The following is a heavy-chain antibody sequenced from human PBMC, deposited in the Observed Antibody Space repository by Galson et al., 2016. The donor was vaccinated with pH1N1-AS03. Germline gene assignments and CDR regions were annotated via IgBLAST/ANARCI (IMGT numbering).Heavy chain of an antibody. J-gene: IGHJ4*02. CDR2: ISGNGYST. CDR3: ARGPVSYSNYWFPPPDY. CDR1: GFTFSSYA. V-gene: IGHV3-64*01. Sequence: SLRLSCAASGFTFSSYAMHWVRQAPGMGLEYVSAISGNGYSTYYANSVKGRFTISRDNSKSTLFLQMGSLRPEDRAVYYCARGPVSYSNYWFPPPDYWGQGTLVTVSS. D-gene: IGHD6-13*01.